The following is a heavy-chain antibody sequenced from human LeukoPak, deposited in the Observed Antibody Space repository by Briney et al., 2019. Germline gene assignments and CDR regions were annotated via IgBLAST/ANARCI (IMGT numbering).Heavy chain of an antibody. CDR2: IYYSGST. Sequence: SETLSLTCTVSGGSISSSSYYWGWIRQPPGKGLEWIGSIYYSGSTYYNPSLKSRVTISVDTSKSQFSLKLSSVTAADTAVYYCAGRPRITMIVEDYWGQGTLVTVSS. CDR3: AGRPRITMIVEDY. D-gene: IGHD3-22*01. V-gene: IGHV4-39*07. CDR1: GGSISSSSYY. J-gene: IGHJ4*02.